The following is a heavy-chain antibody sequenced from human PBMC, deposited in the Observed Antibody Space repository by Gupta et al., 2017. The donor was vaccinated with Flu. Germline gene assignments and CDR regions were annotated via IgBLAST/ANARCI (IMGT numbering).Heavy chain of an antibody. V-gene: IGHV3-33*01. CDR3: ARDQRQNSVFDY. Sequence: QVQLLESGGRVVQPGTSLRLSCAASGSTFSNFAMHWVRQAPGKGLEWVAAIWHNGINRFYADSVKGRFTISRDTSKNTLYLQMNGLRVEDTALYFCARDQRQNSVFDYWGQGSLVTVSS. CDR2: IWHNGINR. D-gene: IGHD5/OR15-5a*01. CDR1: GSTFSNFA. J-gene: IGHJ4*02.